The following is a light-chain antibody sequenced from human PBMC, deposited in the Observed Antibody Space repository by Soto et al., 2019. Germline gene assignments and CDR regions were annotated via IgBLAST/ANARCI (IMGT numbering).Light chain of an antibody. CDR3: TSYTPSETYG. CDR1: NSDVGSYNR. Sequence: QSAVTQPASVSGSPGQSITVSCTGTNSDVGSYNRVSWYQQPPGTAPKLMIFDVNNRPSGVSYRFAGSKSGNTAYRTISGLQAEDEADYYCTSYTPSETYGFGTGTRAPS. CDR2: DVN. J-gene: IGLJ1*01. V-gene: IGLV2-18*02.